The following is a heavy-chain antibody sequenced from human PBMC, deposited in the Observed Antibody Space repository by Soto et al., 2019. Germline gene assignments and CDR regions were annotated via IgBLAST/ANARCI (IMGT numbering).Heavy chain of an antibody. Sequence: SETLSLTCTVSGGSVSSGSYYWSWIRQPPGKGLEWIGSIYYSGNTYYNPSLKSRVTIFVDTSTNQFSLKLSSVTAADTAVYYCARRKGATTSFYYGMDVWGQGTTVTVS. D-gene: IGHD5-12*01. V-gene: IGHV4-39*01. J-gene: IGHJ6*02. CDR1: GGSVSSGSYY. CDR2: IYYSGNT. CDR3: ARRKGATTSFYYGMDV.